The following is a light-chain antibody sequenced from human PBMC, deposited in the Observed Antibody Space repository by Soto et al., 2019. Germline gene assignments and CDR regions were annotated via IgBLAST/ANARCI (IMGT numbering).Light chain of an antibody. CDR3: QQYHNWPLT. CDR2: GSS. J-gene: IGKJ4*01. V-gene: IGKV3-15*01. Sequence: EIVMTQSPATLSVSPGERATLSCRASQSVSSNLAWYQQKPGQAPRLLIYGSSTRATGIPARFSGSGSGTDFILTISSLQSEDFAAYYCQQYHNWPLTFGGGTKVEIK. CDR1: QSVSSN.